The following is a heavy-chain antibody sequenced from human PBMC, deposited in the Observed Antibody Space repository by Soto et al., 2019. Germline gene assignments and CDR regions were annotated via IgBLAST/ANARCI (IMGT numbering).Heavy chain of an antibody. CDR3: ARAGQQLVLNWFDP. J-gene: IGHJ5*02. D-gene: IGHD6-13*01. Sequence: SVEVSCKASGGTFSSYAISWVRQAPGQGLEWMGGIIPIFGTANYAQKFQGRVTITADESTSTAYMELSSLRSEDTAVYYCARAGQQLVLNWFDPWGQGTLVTVSS. CDR1: GGTFSSYA. V-gene: IGHV1-69*13. CDR2: IIPIFGTA.